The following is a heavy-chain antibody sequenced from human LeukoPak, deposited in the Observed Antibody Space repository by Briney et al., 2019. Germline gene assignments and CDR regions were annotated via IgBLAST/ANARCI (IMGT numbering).Heavy chain of an antibody. CDR2: IYHSGST. D-gene: IGHD2-2*01. CDR1: GYSISSGYY. CDR3: ASQYCSSTSCSREPFDY. Sequence: PSETLSLTCAVSGYSISSGYYWGWIRQPPGKGLEWIGSIYHSGSTYYNPSLKSRVTISVDTSKNQFSLKLSSVTAADTAVYYCASQYCSSTSCSREPFDYWGQGTLVTVSS. V-gene: IGHV4-38-2*01. J-gene: IGHJ4*02.